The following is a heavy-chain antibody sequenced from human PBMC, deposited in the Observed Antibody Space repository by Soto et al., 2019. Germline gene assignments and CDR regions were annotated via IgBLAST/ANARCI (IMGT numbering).Heavy chain of an antibody. CDR3: ASNRIAAAGTGWFDP. CDR1: GGSISSYY. D-gene: IGHD6-13*01. CDR2: IYTSGST. Sequence: SETLSLTCTVSGGSISSYYWSWIRQPAGKGLEWIGRIYTSGSTNYNPSLKSRVTMSVDTSKNQFSLKLSSVTAADTAVYYCASNRIAAAGTGWFDPWGQGTLVTVSS. J-gene: IGHJ5*02. V-gene: IGHV4-4*07.